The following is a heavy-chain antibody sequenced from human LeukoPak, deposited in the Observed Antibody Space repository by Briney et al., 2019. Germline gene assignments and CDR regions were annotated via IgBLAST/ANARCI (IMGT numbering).Heavy chain of an antibody. Sequence: GGSLRLSCAASGFTFSTYSMNWVRQAPGKGLEWVSSISSSSTYIYYADSVKGRFTISRDNAKNSLFLQMNSLRAEDTAVYYCARFALRTPPTDWGQGTLVTVSS. CDR1: GFTFSTYS. CDR2: ISSSSTYI. J-gene: IGHJ4*02. D-gene: IGHD1-1*01. V-gene: IGHV3-21*01. CDR3: ARFALRTPPTD.